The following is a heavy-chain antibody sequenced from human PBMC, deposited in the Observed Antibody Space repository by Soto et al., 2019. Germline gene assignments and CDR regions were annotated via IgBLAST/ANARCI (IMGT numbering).Heavy chain of an antibody. V-gene: IGHV3-30*18. CDR3: AKDSTVVVTAIGSWYFDL. Sequence: QVQLVESGGGVVQPGRSLRLSCAASGFTFSSYGMHWVRQAPGKGLEWVAVISYYGSNKYYADSVKGRFTISRDNSKNTLYLQMNSLRAEDTAVYYCAKDSTVVVTAIGSWYFDLWGRGTLVTVSS. CDR1: GFTFSSYG. D-gene: IGHD2-21*02. J-gene: IGHJ2*01. CDR2: ISYYGSNK.